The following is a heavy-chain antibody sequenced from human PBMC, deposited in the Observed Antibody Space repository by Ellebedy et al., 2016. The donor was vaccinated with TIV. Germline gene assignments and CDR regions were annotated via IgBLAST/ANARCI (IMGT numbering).Heavy chain of an antibody. Sequence: ASVKVSCKASGYTFTSYAMHWVRQAPGQRLEWMGWINAGNGNIKYSQKFQGRVTITRDTSASTAYMELSSLRSEDTAVYYCARVKEFYCSGGSCYSGLIDYWGQGTLVTVSS. J-gene: IGHJ4*02. CDR1: GYTFTSYA. CDR3: ARVKEFYCSGGSCYSGLIDY. V-gene: IGHV1-3*01. D-gene: IGHD2-15*01. CDR2: INAGNGNI.